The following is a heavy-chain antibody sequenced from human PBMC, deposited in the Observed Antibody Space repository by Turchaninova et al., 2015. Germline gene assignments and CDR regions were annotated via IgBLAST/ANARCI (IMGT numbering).Heavy chain of an antibody. D-gene: IGHD4-17*01. CDR2: IMGSGYTT. V-gene: IGHV3-23*01. CDR3: ARDGDPTVTTYWYFDL. CDR1: GFNVSTHA. Sequence: EVQLLGSGGALVQPGGSLGLSWGVLGFNVSTHAMTWFRQAPGKGLEWVSVIMGSGYTTYYADSVKGRFTISRDNSKNTLYLEMNSLRAEDAAVYYCARDGDPTVTTYWYFDLWGRGTQVTVSS. J-gene: IGHJ2*01.